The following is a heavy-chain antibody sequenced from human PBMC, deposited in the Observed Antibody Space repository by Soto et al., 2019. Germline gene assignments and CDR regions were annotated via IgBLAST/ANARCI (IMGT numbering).Heavy chain of an antibody. Sequence: GGSLRLSCAASGFTFSSYSMNWVRQAPGKGLEWVSYISSSSSTIYYADSVKGRFTISRDNAKNSLYLQMNSLRAEDTAVYYCARDKAYDSSGLVYWGQGTLVTVSS. D-gene: IGHD3-22*01. CDR2: ISSSSSTI. CDR1: GFTFSSYS. V-gene: IGHV3-48*01. J-gene: IGHJ4*02. CDR3: ARDKAYDSSGLVY.